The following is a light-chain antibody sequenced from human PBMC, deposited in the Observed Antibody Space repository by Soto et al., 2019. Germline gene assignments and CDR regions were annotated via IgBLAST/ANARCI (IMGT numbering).Light chain of an antibody. Sequence: EIVMTQSPATLSVSPGEGATLSCKASQSVSSKVAWYQQKPGQAPRLLIYGASIRATAIPGRFSGSGSGTDFTLTISSLQSDDLAVYYCQQYNSWPLTFGGGTKVEIQ. J-gene: IGKJ4*01. V-gene: IGKV3-15*01. CDR3: QQYNSWPLT. CDR2: GAS. CDR1: QSVSSK.